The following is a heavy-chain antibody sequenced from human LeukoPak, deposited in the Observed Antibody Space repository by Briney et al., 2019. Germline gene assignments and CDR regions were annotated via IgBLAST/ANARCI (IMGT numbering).Heavy chain of an antibody. V-gene: IGHV3-23*01. D-gene: IGHD6-19*01. CDR1: GFTFSNYA. Sequence: GGSLRLSCAASGFTFSNYAISWVRQAPGKGLEWVSTIVGSGDTTYYADSVKGRFTISRDNSKSTLFLQMNSLRAEDTAVYYCAKRHTSGWFYFDYWGQGTLVTVSA. CDR3: AKRHTSGWFYFDY. CDR2: IVGSGDTT. J-gene: IGHJ4*02.